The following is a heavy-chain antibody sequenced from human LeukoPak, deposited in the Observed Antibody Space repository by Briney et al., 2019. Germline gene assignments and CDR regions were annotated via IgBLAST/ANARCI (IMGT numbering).Heavy chain of an antibody. D-gene: IGHD5-24*01. J-gene: IGHJ4*02. CDR3: ARVSRDGYNYYYFDY. CDR2: IYYSGST. Sequence: SWVRQPPGKGLEWIGYIYYSGSTYYNPSLKSRVTISVDTSKNQFSLKLSSVTAADTAVYYCARVSRDGYNYYYFDYWGQGTLVTVSS. V-gene: IGHV4-30-4*08.